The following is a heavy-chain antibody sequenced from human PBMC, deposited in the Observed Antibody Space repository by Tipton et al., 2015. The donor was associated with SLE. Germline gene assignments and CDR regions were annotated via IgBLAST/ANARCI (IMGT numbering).Heavy chain of an antibody. V-gene: IGHV3-30*01. CDR1: GFPFSGYA. CDR2: ISYDGSNK. J-gene: IGHJ5*02. CDR3: ARALLRILDWFDP. Sequence: SLRLSCAASGFPFSGYAIHWVRQAPGKGLEWVAVISYDGSNKYSADSVKGRFTISRDNSKNALYLQMNSLRAEDTAVYYCARALLRILDWFDPWGQGTLVTVSS. D-gene: IGHD2-15*01.